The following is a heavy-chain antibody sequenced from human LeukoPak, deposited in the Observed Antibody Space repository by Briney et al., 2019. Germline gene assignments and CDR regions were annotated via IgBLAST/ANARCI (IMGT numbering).Heavy chain of an antibody. CDR3: AKDYGDYPTYYFDY. Sequence: GRSLRLPCAATGFTFDDYAMHWVRQAPGKGLEWVSGISWNSGSIGYADSVKGRFTISRGNAKNSLYLQMNSLRAEDMALYYCAKDYGDYPTYYFDYWGQGTLVTVSS. CDR1: GFTFDDYA. J-gene: IGHJ4*02. D-gene: IGHD4-17*01. V-gene: IGHV3-9*03. CDR2: ISWNSGSI.